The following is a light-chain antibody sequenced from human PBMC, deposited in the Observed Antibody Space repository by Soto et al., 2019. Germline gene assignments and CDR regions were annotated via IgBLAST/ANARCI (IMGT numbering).Light chain of an antibody. Sequence: QAVVTQPPSASGTPGQRVTISCSGRSSNIGSNTVNWYQQFPGTAPKLLIYSNNQRPSGVPDRFSGPKSGTSASLAISGLQSEDESDYYCAAWDDSLNGYVFGTGTKVTVL. J-gene: IGLJ1*01. V-gene: IGLV1-44*01. CDR3: AAWDDSLNGYV. CDR1: SSNIGSNT. CDR2: SNN.